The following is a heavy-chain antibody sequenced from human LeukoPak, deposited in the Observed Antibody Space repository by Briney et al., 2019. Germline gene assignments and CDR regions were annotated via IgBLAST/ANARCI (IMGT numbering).Heavy chain of an antibody. Sequence: GGSLRLSCAASGFTLSGHWIHWVRQAPGMGLVWVSRINERGTDSMYAESVKGRFTISRDNAKNTVYLQMNSLRAEDTAVYYCVRDETLWTLDWWGQGTLVSVSS. CDR3: VRDETLWTLDW. J-gene: IGHJ4*02. CDR1: GFTLSGHW. V-gene: IGHV3-74*03. D-gene: IGHD1-1*01. CDR2: INERGTDS.